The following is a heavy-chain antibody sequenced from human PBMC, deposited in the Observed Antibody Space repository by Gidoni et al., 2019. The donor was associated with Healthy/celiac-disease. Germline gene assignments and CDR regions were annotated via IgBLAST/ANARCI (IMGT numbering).Heavy chain of an antibody. V-gene: IGHV3-66*02. J-gene: IGHJ4*02. CDR2: IYSGGST. CDR3: ARNRGSFDY. CDR1: GFTVSSNY. D-gene: IGHD7-27*01. Sequence: EVQLVESGGGLVQPGGSLRLSGAASGFTVSSNYMSWVRQAPGKGLEWVSVIYSGGSTYYAYSVKGRCTISRDNSKNTLYLQMNSLRTEDTAVYYCARNRGSFDYWGQGTLVTVSS.